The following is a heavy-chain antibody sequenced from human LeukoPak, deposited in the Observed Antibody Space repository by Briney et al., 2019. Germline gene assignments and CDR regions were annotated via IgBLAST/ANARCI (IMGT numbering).Heavy chain of an antibody. D-gene: IGHD2-8*01. Sequence: ASVKVSCKASGYTFTGYYMHWVRQAPGQGLEWMGWINPNSGGTNYAQKFQGRVTMTRDTSISTAYMELSRLRSDDTAVYYCARERGYCTNGVCYPDAFDIWGQGTMVTVSS. J-gene: IGHJ3*02. V-gene: IGHV1-2*02. CDR3: ARERGYCTNGVCYPDAFDI. CDR2: INPNSGGT. CDR1: GYTFTGYY.